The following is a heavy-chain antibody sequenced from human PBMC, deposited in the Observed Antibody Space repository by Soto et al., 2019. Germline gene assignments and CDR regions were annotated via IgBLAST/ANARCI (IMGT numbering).Heavy chain of an antibody. Sequence: SETLSLTCTVSGGSISSYYWSWIRQPPGKGLEWIGYIYYSGSTNYNPSLKSRVTISVDTSKNQFSLKLTSVTAADTAVYYCARAYSYVDYWGQGTLVTVSS. D-gene: IGHD5-18*01. V-gene: IGHV4-59*12. J-gene: IGHJ4*02. CDR1: GGSISSYY. CDR2: IYYSGST. CDR3: ARAYSYVDY.